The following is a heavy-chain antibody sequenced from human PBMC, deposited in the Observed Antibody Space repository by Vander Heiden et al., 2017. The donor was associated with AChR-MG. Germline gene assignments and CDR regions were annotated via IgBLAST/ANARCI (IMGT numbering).Heavy chain of an antibody. CDR3: AKDSGRYGSGTLRGS. V-gene: IGHV3-30*18. D-gene: IGHD3-10*01. CDR1: GFIFGSFA. Sequence: QIHLEESGGGVVQPGGSVRHHCEVPGFIFGSFAIHWVRQAPGQVLEWVALTSYDGSNDYYADSVKGRFAISRDNSKKTLHLQMNRLTVEDTAVYYCAKDSGRYGSGTLRGSWGQGTWVTVSS. CDR2: TSYDGSND. J-gene: IGHJ5*02.